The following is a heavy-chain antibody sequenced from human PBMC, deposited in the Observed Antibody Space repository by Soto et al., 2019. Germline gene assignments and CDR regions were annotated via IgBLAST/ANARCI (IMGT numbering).Heavy chain of an antibody. CDR2: IYYSGST. CDR1: GGSISSYY. D-gene: IGHD3-16*02. J-gene: IGHJ4*02. Sequence: SETLSLTCTVSGGSISSYYWSWIRQPPGKGLEWIGYIYYSGSTNYNPSLKSRVTISVDTSKNQFSLKLSSVTAADTAVYYCARFSYDYVWGSYRSWYFDYWGQGTLVTVSS. V-gene: IGHV4-59*01. CDR3: ARFSYDYVWGSYRSWYFDY.